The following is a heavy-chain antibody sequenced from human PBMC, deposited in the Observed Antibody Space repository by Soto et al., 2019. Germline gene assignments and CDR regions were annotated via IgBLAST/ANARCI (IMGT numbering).Heavy chain of an antibody. Sequence: SETLSLTCTVSGGSLSSYYWTWIRQSPGKGLEWIGYVYFSGNTNYNPSLKSRVTISIDTSKNQFSLRLASVTAADTAFYYCGSVRPSGYVLSWGQGTLVTVPS. D-gene: IGHD6-25*01. J-gene: IGHJ5*02. CDR1: GGSLSSYY. CDR3: GSVRPSGYVLS. V-gene: IGHV4-59*01. CDR2: VYFSGNT.